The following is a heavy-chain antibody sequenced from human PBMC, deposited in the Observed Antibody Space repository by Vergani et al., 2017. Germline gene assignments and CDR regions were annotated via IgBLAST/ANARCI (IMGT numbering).Heavy chain of an antibody. Sequence: EVQLLESGGGLVQPGGSLRLSCAASGFTFSSYAMSWVRQAPGKGLEWVSAISGSGGSTYYADSVKGRFTISRDNSKNTLYLQMNSLRAEDTAVYYCENVPLGYCCSTSCYIFDYWGQGTLVTVSS. CDR2: ISGSGGST. CDR3: ENVPLGYCCSTSCYIFDY. V-gene: IGHV3-23*01. J-gene: IGHJ4*02. D-gene: IGHD2-2*02. CDR1: GFTFSSYA.